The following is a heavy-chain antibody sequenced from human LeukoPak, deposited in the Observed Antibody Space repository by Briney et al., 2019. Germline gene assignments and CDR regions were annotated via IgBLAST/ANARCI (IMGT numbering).Heavy chain of an antibody. V-gene: IGHV4-30-4*01. D-gene: IGHD5-18*01. J-gene: IGHJ4*02. CDR2: IYYSGST. CDR3: ARAATDTAIPWRYFDY. CDR1: GGSISSGDYY. Sequence: SETLSLTCTVSGGSISSGDYYWSWIRQPPGKGLEWIGYIYYSGSTYYNPSLKSRVTISVDTSKNQFSLKLSSVTAADTAVYYCARAATDTAIPWRYFDYWGQGTLVTVSS.